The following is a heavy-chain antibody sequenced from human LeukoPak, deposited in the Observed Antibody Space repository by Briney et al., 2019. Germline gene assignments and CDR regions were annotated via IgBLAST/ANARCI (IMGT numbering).Heavy chain of an antibody. D-gene: IGHD3-10*01. J-gene: IGHJ4*02. CDR2: ISPYNGNT. V-gene: IGHV1-18*01. CDR3: ARNKYGSGSYYCDY. CDR1: GYTFTNHG. Sequence: ASVKVSCKVSGYTFTNHGISWVRQAPGQGLEWMGWISPYNGNTNYAQKLQGRVTMTTDTSTSTAYMELRSLRSDDTAVYYCARNKYGSGSYYCDYWGQGSLVTVSS.